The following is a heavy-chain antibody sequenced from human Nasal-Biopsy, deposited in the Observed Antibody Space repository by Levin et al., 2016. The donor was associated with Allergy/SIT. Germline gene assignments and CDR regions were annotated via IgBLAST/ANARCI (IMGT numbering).Heavy chain of an antibody. D-gene: IGHD3-10*01. CDR1: GGSISSNY. CDR3: ARLIGSGPFDY. Sequence: SETLSLTCTVSGGSISSNYWSWIRQTPGKGLEWIGYVYHTGSTNYNPSLKSRVTVLGDTSKNQFSLKLSSVTAADTAVYYCARLIGSGPFDYWGQGILVTVSS. V-gene: IGHV4-59*08. J-gene: IGHJ4*02. CDR2: VYHTGST.